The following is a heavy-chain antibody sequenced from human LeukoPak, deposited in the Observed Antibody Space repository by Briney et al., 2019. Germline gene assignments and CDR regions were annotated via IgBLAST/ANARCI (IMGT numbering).Heavy chain of an antibody. CDR2: ISSSSSTI. Sequence: GSLRLSCAASGFPFSSYSMNWVRQAPGKGLEWVSYISSSSSTIYYADSVKGRFTISRDNAKNSLYLQMNSLRAEDTAVYYCARPVPPDAFDIWGQGTMVTVSS. V-gene: IGHV3-48*01. J-gene: IGHJ3*02. D-gene: IGHD2-2*01. CDR1: GFPFSSYS. CDR3: ARPVPPDAFDI.